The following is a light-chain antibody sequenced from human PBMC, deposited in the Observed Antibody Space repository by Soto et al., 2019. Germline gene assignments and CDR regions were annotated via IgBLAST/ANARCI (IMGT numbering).Light chain of an antibody. V-gene: IGLV2-11*01. Sequence: QSALTQPRSVSGSPGQSVTISCTGTSSDVGDYNYVSWYQQHPGKAPKFIIYEVSKRPSGVPARFSGSKSGNTASLTISGLQAEDEADYYCCSYAGTYTVVFGGGTKVTVL. CDR2: EVS. CDR1: SSDVGDYNY. CDR3: CSYAGTYTVV. J-gene: IGLJ2*01.